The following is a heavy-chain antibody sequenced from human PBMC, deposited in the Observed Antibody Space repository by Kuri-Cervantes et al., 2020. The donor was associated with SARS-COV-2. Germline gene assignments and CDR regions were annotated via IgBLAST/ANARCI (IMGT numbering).Heavy chain of an antibody. J-gene: IGHJ3*02. D-gene: IGHD1-26*01. V-gene: IGHV3-23*01. CDR2: ISGSGGSI. CDR3: ASSIASGAFDI. Sequence: GESLKISCAASGFTFSSYAMSWVRQAPGKGLEWVSAISGSGGSIYYADSVKGRFTISRDNAKNSLYLQMNSLRAEDTAVYYCASSIASGAFDIWGQGTRGTVSS. CDR1: GFTFSSYA.